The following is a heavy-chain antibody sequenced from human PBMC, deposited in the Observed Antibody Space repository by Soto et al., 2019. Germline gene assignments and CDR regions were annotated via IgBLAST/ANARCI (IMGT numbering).Heavy chain of an antibody. CDR2: IYYTGRT. J-gene: IGHJ5*02. CDR1: GGSVNNYY. V-gene: IGHV4-59*02. D-gene: IGHD4-4*01. CDR3: ARDYSNSWYSPMDP. Sequence: SETLSLTCTVSGGSVNNYYWSWVRLSPGKGLEWIGYIYYTGRTNYNPSLESRVTISVDTSKNQFSLKLRSVTAADTAVYYCARDYSNSWYSPMDPCGQGLLVTVYS.